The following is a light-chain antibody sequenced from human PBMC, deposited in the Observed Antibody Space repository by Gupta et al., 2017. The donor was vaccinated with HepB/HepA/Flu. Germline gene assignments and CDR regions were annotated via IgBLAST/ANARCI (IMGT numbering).Light chain of an antibody. CDR1: QSVSTN. CDR3: QQYNNWWT. CDR2: GAS. J-gene: IGKJ1*01. Sequence: EIVMTQSPATLSVSPGKRATLSCRASQSVSTNLAWYQQKPGQPPRLLIHGASTRATGIPARFSGSGSGTEFTLTISSLQSEDFAVYYCQQYNNWWTFGQGTKVEIK. V-gene: IGKV3-15*01.